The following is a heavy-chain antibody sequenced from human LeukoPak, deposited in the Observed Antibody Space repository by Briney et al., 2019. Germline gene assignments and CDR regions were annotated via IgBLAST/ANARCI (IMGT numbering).Heavy chain of an antibody. CDR1: GYTFTSYD. V-gene: IGHV1-8*03. D-gene: IGHD2-21*01. CDR3: ARGLKGTFTGRGDRGNYYFDY. J-gene: IGHJ4*02. CDR2: MNPNSGNT. Sequence: GASVKASCKASGYTFTSYDINWVRQATGQGLEWMGWMNPNSGNTGYAQKFQGRVTITRNTSISTAYMELSSLRSEDTAVYYCARGLKGTFTGRGDRGNYYFDYWGQGTLVTVSS.